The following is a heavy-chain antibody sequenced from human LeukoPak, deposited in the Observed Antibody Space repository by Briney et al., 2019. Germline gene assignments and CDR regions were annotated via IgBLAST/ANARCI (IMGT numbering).Heavy chain of an antibody. Sequence: SVTVSCKASGGTFSSYAISWVRQAPGQGLEWMGGIIPIFGTANYAQKFQGRVTITADESTSTAYMELSSLRSEDTAVYYCARVVGTAMLLFDYWGQGTLVTVSS. CDR3: ARVVGTAMLLFDY. CDR1: GGTFSSYA. V-gene: IGHV1-69*13. CDR2: IIPIFGTA. J-gene: IGHJ4*02. D-gene: IGHD5-18*01.